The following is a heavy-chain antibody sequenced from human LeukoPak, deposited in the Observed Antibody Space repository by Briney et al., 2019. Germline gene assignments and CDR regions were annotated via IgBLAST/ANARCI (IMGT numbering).Heavy chain of an antibody. J-gene: IGHJ4*02. D-gene: IGHD1-1*01. CDR3: ARDQDDTSLDY. CDR2: MHYSGST. V-gene: IGHV4-61*01. CDR1: RGSISSGPYY. Sequence: SQTLSLTCTVSRGSISSGPYYWTWIRQPPGKGLEWIGYMHYSGSTNYNPSLKSRVTMSIDTSKNQFSLKLTSVTAADTAVYYCARDQDDTSLDYWGQGILVTVSS.